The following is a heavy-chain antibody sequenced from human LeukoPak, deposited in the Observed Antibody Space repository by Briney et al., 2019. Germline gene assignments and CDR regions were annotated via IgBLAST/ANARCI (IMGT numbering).Heavy chain of an antibody. V-gene: IGHV1-8*01. D-gene: IGHD2-21*02. CDR1: GYTFTSYG. CDR2: MNPNSGNT. CDR3: ARVLRLYCGGGCWSYYFDY. J-gene: IGHJ4*02. Sequence: GASVKVSCKASGYTFTSYGINWVRQATGQGLEWMGWMNPNSGNTGYAQKFQGRVTITRNTSISTAYMELSSLRSEDTAVYYCARVLRLYCGGGCWSYYFDYWGQGTLVTVSS.